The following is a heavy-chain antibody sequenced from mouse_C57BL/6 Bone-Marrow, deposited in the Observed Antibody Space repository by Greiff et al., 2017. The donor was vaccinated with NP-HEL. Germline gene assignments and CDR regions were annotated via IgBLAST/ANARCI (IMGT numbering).Heavy chain of an antibody. CDR1: GFSFTSYG. V-gene: IGHV2-2*01. CDR3: AIYGYDRGYYFDY. CDR2: IWRGGST. D-gene: IGHD2-2*01. J-gene: IGHJ2*01. Sequence: VQLVESGPGLVQPSQCLSITCTASGFSFTSYGVHWVRQSPGKGLEWLGVIWRGGSTDYNAAFISSLSISKDNSKSQVVFKMNSLQADDTAIYYCAIYGYDRGYYFDYWGQGTTLTVSS.